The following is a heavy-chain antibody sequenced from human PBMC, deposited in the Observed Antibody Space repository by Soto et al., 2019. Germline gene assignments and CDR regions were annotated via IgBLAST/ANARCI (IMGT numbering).Heavy chain of an antibody. Sequence: SETLSLTCTVSGGSISSYYWSWIRQPPGKGLEWIGYIYYSGSTNYNPSLKSRVTISVDTSKNQFSLKLSSVTAADTAVYYCARLRGSGWYMFDYWGQGTLVPVSS. CDR1: GGSISSYY. CDR2: IYYSGST. D-gene: IGHD6-19*01. J-gene: IGHJ4*02. V-gene: IGHV4-59*08. CDR3: ARLRGSGWYMFDY.